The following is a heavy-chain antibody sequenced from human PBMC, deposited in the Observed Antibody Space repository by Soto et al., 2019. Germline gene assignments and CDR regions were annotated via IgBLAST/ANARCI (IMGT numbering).Heavy chain of an antibody. J-gene: IGHJ6*02. CDR3: ARDKPQQIVGYNYYYGLDV. CDR1: GYTFTSNG. Sequence: QGQLVQSGGEVKKPGASVKVSCKASGYTFTSNGISWVRQAPGQGLEWMGWISGYNGDTDYAQKFQGRVTMTTDTSTSTADMEVRCLRPDDTAVYYCARDKPQQIVGYNYYYGLDVCCQVTTVTVSS. V-gene: IGHV1-18*04. D-gene: IGHD6-6*01. CDR2: ISGYNGDT.